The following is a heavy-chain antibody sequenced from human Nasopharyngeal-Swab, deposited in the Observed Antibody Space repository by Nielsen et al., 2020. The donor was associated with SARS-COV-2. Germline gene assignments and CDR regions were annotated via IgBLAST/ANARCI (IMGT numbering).Heavy chain of an antibody. Sequence: SVKVSCKASGGTFSCYAISWVRQAPGQGLEWMGGIIPIFGTANYAQKFQGRVTITADESTSTAYMELSSLRSEDTAVYYCAGGDDSLANSYYWGQGTLVTVSS. D-gene: IGHD3-22*01. CDR3: AGGDDSLANSYY. CDR2: IIPIFGTA. V-gene: IGHV1-69*13. J-gene: IGHJ4*02. CDR1: GGTFSCYA.